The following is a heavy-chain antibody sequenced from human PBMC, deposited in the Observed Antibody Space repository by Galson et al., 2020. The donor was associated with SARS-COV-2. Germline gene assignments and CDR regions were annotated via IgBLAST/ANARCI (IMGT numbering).Heavy chain of an antibody. D-gene: IGHD3-10*01. CDR2: IYHTGST. CDR3: ARSFDGEYYLWYYYGMDV. V-gene: IGHV4-31*03. J-gene: IGHJ6*02. CDR1: GGSIGSHTYY. Sequence: QASETLSLTCTVSGGSIGSHTYYWSWVRQPPGKGLEWIGYIYHTGSTYYNPSLQSRLTISVDTSKNQFSLKLSSVTAEDTAVYYCARSFDGEYYLWYYYGMDVWGQGTTVSVSS.